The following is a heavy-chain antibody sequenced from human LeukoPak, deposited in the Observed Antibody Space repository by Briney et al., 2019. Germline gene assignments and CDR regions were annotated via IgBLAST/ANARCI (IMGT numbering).Heavy chain of an antibody. J-gene: IGHJ6*03. CDR1: GFTFSSFG. V-gene: IGHV3-30*02. D-gene: IGHD3-16*01. CDR3: AKEGGVENFYMDV. Sequence: PGGSLRLSCAASGFTFSSFGMHWVRQAPGKGLEWVSFIRYDGSDKYYADSVKGRFTISRDNSKNTLYLQMNSLRAEDTAVFYCAKEGGVENFYMDVWGKGTTATVSS. CDR2: IRYDGSDK.